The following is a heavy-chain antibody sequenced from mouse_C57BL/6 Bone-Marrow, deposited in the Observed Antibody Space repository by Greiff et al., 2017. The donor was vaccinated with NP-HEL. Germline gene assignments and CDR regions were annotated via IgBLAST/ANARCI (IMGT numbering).Heavy chain of an antibody. V-gene: IGHV1-80*01. Sequence: QVQLKESGAELVKPGASVKISCKASGYAFSSYWMNWVKQRPGQGLEWIGQIYPGDGDTNYNGKFKGKATLTADQSSSTAYMQRSSLTSEDAAVYSWARYYGSSYYFDYWGQGTTLTVSS. CDR3: ARYYGSSYYFDY. D-gene: IGHD1-1*01. CDR2: IYPGDGDT. J-gene: IGHJ2*01. CDR1: GYAFSSYW.